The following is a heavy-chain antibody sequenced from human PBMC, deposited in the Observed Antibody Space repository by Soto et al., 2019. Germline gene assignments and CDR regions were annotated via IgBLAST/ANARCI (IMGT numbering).Heavy chain of an antibody. CDR2: MDPSSGNT. CDR3: VRGRRHSWIYTGDS. D-gene: IGHD1-26*01. CDR1: GYTFTSYD. J-gene: IGHJ5*01. V-gene: IGHV1-8*01. Sequence: GASVKVSCKASGYTFTSYDIHWVRQVTGQGLEWMGWMDPSSGNTGYAQKFQGRVSMTRDTSISTAYMELTTLRSEDTAVYYCVRGRRHSWIYTGDSWGQGTLVTVSS.